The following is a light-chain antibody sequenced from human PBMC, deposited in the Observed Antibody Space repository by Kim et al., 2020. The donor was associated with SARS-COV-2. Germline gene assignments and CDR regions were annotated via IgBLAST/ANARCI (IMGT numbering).Light chain of an antibody. CDR3: QQYDSHPYT. V-gene: IGKV1-5*03. CDR2: KAS. CDR1: QSVSSW. Sequence: DIQMTQSPSTLSASVGDRVTITCRASQSVSSWLAWYQQKPGKAPKLLISKASTLEGGVPSRFSGRGSGTEFTLTINSLQPDDFATYSCQQYDSHPYTFGQGTKLE. J-gene: IGKJ2*01.